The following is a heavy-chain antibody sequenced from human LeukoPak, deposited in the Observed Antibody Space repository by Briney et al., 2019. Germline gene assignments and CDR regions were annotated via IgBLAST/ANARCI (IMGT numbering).Heavy chain of an antibody. CDR1: GGSISSYY. D-gene: IGHD2-2*02. J-gene: IGHJ3*02. V-gene: IGHV4-59*01. CDR2: IYYSGNT. CDR3: ARGLYCSRSSCYKHAFDI. Sequence: SETLSLTCTVSGGSISSYYWSWIRQPPGRGLEWIGYIYYSGNTNYNPSLKSRVTISVDTSKNQFSLKVSSVTSADTAIYYCARGLYCSRSSCYKHAFDIWGQGTMVTVSS.